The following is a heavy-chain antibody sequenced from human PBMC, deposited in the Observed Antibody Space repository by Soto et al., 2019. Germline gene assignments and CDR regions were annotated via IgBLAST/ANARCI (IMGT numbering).Heavy chain of an antibody. CDR3: AAGYCSGGSCYSGGGDY. CDR2: IVVGSGNT. D-gene: IGHD2-15*01. CDR1: GFTFTSSA. J-gene: IGHJ4*02. Sequence: QMPLVQSGPEVKKPGTSVKVSCKASGFTFTSSAVQWVRQARGQRLEWIGWIVVGSGNTNYAQKFQERVTITRDMSTSTAYMELSSLRSEDTAVYYCAAGYCSGGSCYSGGGDYWGQGTLVTVSS. V-gene: IGHV1-58*01.